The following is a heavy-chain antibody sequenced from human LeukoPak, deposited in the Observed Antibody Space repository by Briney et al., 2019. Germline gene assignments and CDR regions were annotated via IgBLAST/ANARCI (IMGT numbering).Heavy chain of an antibody. J-gene: IGHJ4*02. CDR3: ARDQRYYYESRGYSDPYAPDY. CDR2: INTNTGNP. V-gene: IGHV7-4-1*02. D-gene: IGHD3-22*01. Sequence: ASVKVSCKASGYTFTSYAMNWVRQAPGQGLEWMGWINTNTGNPTYAQGFTGRFVFSFDIFVSTAYLQISSLRAEDTAVYYCARDQRYYYESRGYSDPYAPDYWGQGTLVTVSS. CDR1: GYTFTSYA.